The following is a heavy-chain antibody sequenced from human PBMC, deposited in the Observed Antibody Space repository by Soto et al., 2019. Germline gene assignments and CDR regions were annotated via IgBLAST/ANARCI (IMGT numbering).Heavy chain of an antibody. V-gene: IGHV4-31*03. Sequence: QVQLQESGPGLVKPSQTLSLTCTVSGGSISSGGYYWSWIRQHPGKGLAWIGYIYYSGSTYCNPSLKSRVTISVDTSKIQFSRKVSSVTAADTAVYYCARWADSSGYNGFFDYWGQGTLVTVSS. D-gene: IGHD3-22*01. CDR3: ARWADSSGYNGFFDY. CDR1: GGSISSGGYY. J-gene: IGHJ4*02. CDR2: IYYSGST.